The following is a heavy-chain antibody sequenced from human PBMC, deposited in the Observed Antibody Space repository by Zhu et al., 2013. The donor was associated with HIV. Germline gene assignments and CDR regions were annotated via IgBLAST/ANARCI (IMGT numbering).Heavy chain of an antibody. CDR2: SHPYSFTQL. CDR1: AVAFTSYA. J-gene: IGHJ4*02. V-gene: IGHV1-69*06. CDR3: ATTLGLLYCGPDCYLFVTLDH. D-gene: IGHD2-21*02. Sequence: QVQLVQSGAQVKKPGSSVKVSCKASAVAFTSYAISWLRQAPGQGPEWMGGSHPYSFTQLTTHRSSRARLTITADKSTNTAYMELTSLRSDDTAIYYCATTLGLLYCGPDCYLFVTLDHWGQGSLVSVSS.